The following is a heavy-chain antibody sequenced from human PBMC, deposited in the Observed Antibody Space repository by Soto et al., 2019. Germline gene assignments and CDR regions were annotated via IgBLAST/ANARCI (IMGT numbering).Heavy chain of an antibody. V-gene: IGHV3-23*01. D-gene: IGHD3-10*01. CDR3: ANASGWFGEFDY. Sequence: EVQLLESGGGLVQPGGSLRLSCAASGFTFSSYAMSWVRQAPGKGLEWVSAISGSGGSTYYADSVKGRFTISRDNSKNTLYLQMNSLRAEDTAVYYGANASGWFGEFDYWGQGALVTVSS. J-gene: IGHJ4*02. CDR2: ISGSGGST. CDR1: GFTFSSYA.